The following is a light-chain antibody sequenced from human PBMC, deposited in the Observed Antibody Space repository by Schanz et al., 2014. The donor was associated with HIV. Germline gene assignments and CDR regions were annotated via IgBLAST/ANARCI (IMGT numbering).Light chain of an antibody. CDR3: SSYTGSSTYV. Sequence: QSALTQPPSASGSPGQSVTISCTGTSSDVGGYNYVSWYQQHPGKAPKLMIYEVSNRPSEISYRFSGSKSGHAASLTISGLQAEDEADYYCSSYTGSSTYVFGTGTKLPVL. CDR1: SSDVGGYNY. J-gene: IGLJ1*01. V-gene: IGLV2-14*01. CDR2: EVS.